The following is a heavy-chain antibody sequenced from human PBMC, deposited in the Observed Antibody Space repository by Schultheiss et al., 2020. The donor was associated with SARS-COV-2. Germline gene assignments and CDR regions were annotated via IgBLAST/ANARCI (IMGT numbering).Heavy chain of an antibody. D-gene: IGHD1-26*01. CDR3: ARHALGSDIFDS. V-gene: IGHV4-39*01. Sequence: SETLSLTCTVSGGSISGSRYYWGWIRQPPGKGLEWIGSFYYGGTTYYNPSLKSRVTMSVDASKNQFSLRLTSVTAADTAVYHCARHALGSDIFDSWGQGSLVTVSS. CDR2: FYYGGTT. CDR1: GGSISGSRYY. J-gene: IGHJ4*02.